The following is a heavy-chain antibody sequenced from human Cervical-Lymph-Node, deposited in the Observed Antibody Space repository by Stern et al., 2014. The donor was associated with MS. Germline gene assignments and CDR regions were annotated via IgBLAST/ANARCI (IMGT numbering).Heavy chain of an antibody. CDR3: AKRSGSSWYDSFGA. D-gene: IGHD6-13*01. CDR2: INGIGFST. Sequence: EVQLVESGGGLVQPGGSLRLSCAASGITFSHYAMNWVRQAPGKGLEWVSGINGIGFSTYYADSVKGRFTISRDNSKNTLYLQISSLRVEDTALYYCAKRSGSSWYDSFGAWGQGTLVTVSS. J-gene: IGHJ5*02. V-gene: IGHV3-23*04. CDR1: GITFSHYA.